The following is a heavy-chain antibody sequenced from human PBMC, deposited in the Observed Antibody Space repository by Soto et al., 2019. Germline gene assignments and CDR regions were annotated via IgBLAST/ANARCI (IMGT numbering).Heavy chain of an antibody. J-gene: IGHJ4*02. V-gene: IGHV4-59*08. Sequence: SETLSLTCTVSGGSISSYYWSWIRQPPGKGLEWIGYIYYSGSTNYNPSLKSRVTISVDTSKNQFSLKLSSVTAADTAVYYCARHYGSGSYPYYFDYCGQGTLVTVSS. CDR2: IYYSGST. D-gene: IGHD3-10*01. CDR1: GGSISSYY. CDR3: ARHYGSGSYPYYFDY.